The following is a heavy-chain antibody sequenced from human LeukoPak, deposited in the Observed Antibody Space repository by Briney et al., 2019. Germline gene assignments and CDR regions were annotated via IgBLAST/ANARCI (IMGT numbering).Heavy chain of an antibody. J-gene: IGHJ4*02. CDR1: GGSISSSSYS. D-gene: IGHD3-9*01. Sequence: SETLSLTCTVSGGSISSSSYSWSWIRQPPGKGLERIGTIYYSGSTHYNPSLKSRVTISVDTSKNQFSLKLSSVTAADTAVYYRARLKPYDILTGHYFDYWGQGTLVTVSS. CDR2: IYYSGST. CDR3: ARLKPYDILTGHYFDY. V-gene: IGHV4-39*01.